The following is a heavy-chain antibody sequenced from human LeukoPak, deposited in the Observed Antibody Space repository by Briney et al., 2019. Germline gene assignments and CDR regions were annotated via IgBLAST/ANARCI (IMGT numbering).Heavy chain of an antibody. J-gene: IGHJ4*02. CDR1: GFTFSGYA. D-gene: IGHD6-13*01. CDR2: ISSSSSYI. CDR3: ARDPPGGSSWYGVY. V-gene: IGHV3-21*01. Sequence: GGSLRLSCAASGFTFSGYAMNWVRQAPGKGLEWVSSISSSSSYIYYADSVKGRFTISRDNAKNSLYLQMNSLRAEDTAVYYCARDPPGGSSWYGVYWGQGTLVTVSS.